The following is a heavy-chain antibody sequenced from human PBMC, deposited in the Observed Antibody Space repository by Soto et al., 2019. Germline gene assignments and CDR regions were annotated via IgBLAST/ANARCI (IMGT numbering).Heavy chain of an antibody. V-gene: IGHV3-11*05. D-gene: IGHD5-12*01. CDR3: ARDHQRYSGYDYVNY. Sequence: QVQLVESGGGLVKPGGSLRLSCAASGFTFSDYYMSWIRQAAEKELEWVSYISSSSSYTNYADSVKGRFTISRDNAKNSLYLQMNSLRAEDTAVYYCARDHQRYSGYDYVNYLGQGTLVTVSS. CDR2: ISSSSSYT. CDR1: GFTFSDYY. J-gene: IGHJ4*02.